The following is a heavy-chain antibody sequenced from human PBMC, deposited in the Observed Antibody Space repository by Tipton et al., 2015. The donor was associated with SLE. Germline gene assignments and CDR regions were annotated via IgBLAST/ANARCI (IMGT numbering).Heavy chain of an antibody. V-gene: IGHV1-69*16. CDR2: IILILRTG. CDR3: ARGTAYYDFWSGYHDALDA. Sequence: QSGAEVKKPGSSVRVSCKASGGTISNYIVSWVRQAPGQGLEWMGGIILILRTGNSAQRFQGRVTFTTDESTSTAYMELGSLRSEDTAVYYCARGTAYYDFWSGYHDALDAWGQGTMVTVSS. J-gene: IGHJ3*01. CDR1: GGTISNYI. D-gene: IGHD3-3*01.